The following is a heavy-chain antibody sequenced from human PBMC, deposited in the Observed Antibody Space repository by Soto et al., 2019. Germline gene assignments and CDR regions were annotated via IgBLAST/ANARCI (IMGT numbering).Heavy chain of an antibody. J-gene: IGHJ4*02. CDR3: ARGQVVAAQH. V-gene: IGHV4-34*01. CDR2: INHSGST. Sequence: SETLSLTCGVYGGSFSGYYWSWIRQPPGKGLEWIGEINHSGSTNYNPSLKSRVTISVDTSKNQFSLKLSSVTAADTAVYYCARGQVVAAQHWGQGTLVTVS. D-gene: IGHD2-15*01. CDR1: GGSFSGYY.